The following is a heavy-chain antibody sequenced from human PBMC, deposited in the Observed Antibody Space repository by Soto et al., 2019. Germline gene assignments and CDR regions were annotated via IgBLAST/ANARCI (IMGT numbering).Heavy chain of an antibody. CDR1: GFTFNSYG. CDR2: ISYDGSNK. D-gene: IGHD1-26*01. CDR3: AKGLRVGYNYLDN. J-gene: IGHJ4*02. Sequence: PGGSLRLSCVASGFTFNSYGMHWVRQAPGKGLEWVAVISYDGSNKYYADSVKGRFTISRDNSKNTLYLQMNSLRAEDTAVYHCAKGLRVGYNYLDNWGQGTLVTVSS. V-gene: IGHV3-30*18.